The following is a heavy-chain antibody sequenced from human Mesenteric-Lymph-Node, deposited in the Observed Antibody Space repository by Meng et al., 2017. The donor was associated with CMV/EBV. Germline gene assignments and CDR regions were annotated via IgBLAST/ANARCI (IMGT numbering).Heavy chain of an antibody. Sequence: GESLKISCAASGFTFDDYGMSWVRQAPGKGLEWVSGINWNGGDTGYADSVKGRFTISRDNAKNSVYLQMNSLRAEDTALYHCARLGGSQIDRSGYFNWGQGTLVTVSS. CDR2: INWNGGDT. V-gene: IGHV3-20*01. D-gene: IGHD3-3*01. CDR3: ARLGGSQIDRSGYFN. J-gene: IGHJ4*02. CDR1: GFTFDDYG.